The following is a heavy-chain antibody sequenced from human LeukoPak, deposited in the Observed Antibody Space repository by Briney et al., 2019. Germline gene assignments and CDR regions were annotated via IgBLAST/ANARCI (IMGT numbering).Heavy chain of an antibody. V-gene: IGHV3-49*03. CDR1: GFTFGEYA. CDR3: AHDTSGYAYYFDY. J-gene: IGHJ4*02. D-gene: IGHD3-22*01. Sequence: GGSLRLSCTASGFTFGEYAMSWFRQAPGKGPEWVGFIRSKANGGTTECAVSVKGRFTFSRDDSRSVAYLQMNSLKTEDTAVYYCAHDTSGYAYYFDYWGQGTRVTVSS. CDR2: IRSKANGGTT.